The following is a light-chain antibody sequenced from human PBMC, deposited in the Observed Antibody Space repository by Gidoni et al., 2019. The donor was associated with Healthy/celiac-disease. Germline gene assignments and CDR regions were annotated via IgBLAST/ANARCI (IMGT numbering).Light chain of an antibody. J-gene: IGKJ1*01. CDR3: QQYNNWSPWT. CDR1: QSVSSN. V-gene: IGKV3-15*01. Sequence: EIVMTQSPATLSVSPGERATLSCRASQSVSSNLAWYQQKPGQAPRLLIYGASTRATGSPARCSGGGSGTEFTLTISSLQSEDFSVYYCQQYNNWSPWTFGQGTKVEIK. CDR2: GAS.